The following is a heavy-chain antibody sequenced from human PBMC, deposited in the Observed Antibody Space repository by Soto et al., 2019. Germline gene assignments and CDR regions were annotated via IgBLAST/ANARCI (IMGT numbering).Heavy chain of an antibody. V-gene: IGHV3-9*01. CDR2: ISWNSGSI. Sequence: GGSLRLSCAASGFTFDDYAMHWVRQAPGKGLEWVSGISWNSGSIGYADSVKGRFTISRDNAKNSLYLQMNSLRAEDTALYYCAKTRYSYGVGYYYYGMDVWGQGTTVTVSS. D-gene: IGHD5-18*01. J-gene: IGHJ6*02. CDR3: AKTRYSYGVGYYYYGMDV. CDR1: GFTFDDYA.